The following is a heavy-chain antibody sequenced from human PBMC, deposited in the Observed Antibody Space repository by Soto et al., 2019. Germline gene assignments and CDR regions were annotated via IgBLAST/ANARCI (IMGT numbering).Heavy chain of an antibody. J-gene: IGHJ4*02. CDR1: GFTVSSNY. CDR3: ARDRRDIFGVVSISGFDY. CDR2: IYSGGSK. V-gene: IGHV3-66*01. D-gene: IGHD3-3*02. Sequence: GGSLRLSCAASGFTVSSNYMSWVRQAPGKGLEWVSVIYSGGSKYYADSVKGRFTISRDNSKNTLYLQMNSLRAEDTAVYYCARDRRDIFGVVSISGFDYWGQGTLVTVSS.